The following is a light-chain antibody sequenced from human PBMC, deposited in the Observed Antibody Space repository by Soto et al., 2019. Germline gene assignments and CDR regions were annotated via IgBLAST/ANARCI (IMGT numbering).Light chain of an antibody. Sequence: ETVMTQSPATLSVSPGERAALSCRASQSVRSNLAWHQQKPGQAPRLIIYAASTRATVVPARFSGSGSWTEFTLTISDLESEDFAVYFCQHYDIWPLTFGGGTKVDIK. J-gene: IGKJ4*01. V-gene: IGKV3-15*01. CDR3: QHYDIWPLT. CDR2: AAS. CDR1: QSVRSN.